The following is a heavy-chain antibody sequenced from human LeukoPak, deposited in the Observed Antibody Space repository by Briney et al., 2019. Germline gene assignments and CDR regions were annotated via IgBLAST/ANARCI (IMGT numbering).Heavy chain of an antibody. CDR2: VRDKANSYAT. D-gene: IGHD3/OR15-3a*01. Sequence: GGSLRLSCAASGFNFDDSPIHWVRQASGKGLEWVGRVRDKANSYATGYAASVKGRFTISGDDSKNTAYLQMNSLMIEDTAVYYCTRQPSGTGTFDHWGQGALVTVSS. CDR1: GFNFDDSP. J-gene: IGHJ4*02. V-gene: IGHV3-73*01. CDR3: TRQPSGTGTFDH.